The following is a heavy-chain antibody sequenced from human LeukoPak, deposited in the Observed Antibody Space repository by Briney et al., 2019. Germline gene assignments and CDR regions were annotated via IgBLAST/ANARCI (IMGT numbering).Heavy chain of an antibody. CDR3: ARDLNDYSNYVDY. CDR1: GFTFSRYG. Sequence: GGSLRLSCTTSGFTFSRYGMNWVRQAPGKGLEWVSSISSSSSYIYYADSVKGRFTISRDNAKNSLYLQMNSLRAEDTAVYYCARDLNDYSNYVDYWGQGTLVTVSS. CDR2: ISSSSSYI. J-gene: IGHJ4*02. D-gene: IGHD4-11*01. V-gene: IGHV3-21*01.